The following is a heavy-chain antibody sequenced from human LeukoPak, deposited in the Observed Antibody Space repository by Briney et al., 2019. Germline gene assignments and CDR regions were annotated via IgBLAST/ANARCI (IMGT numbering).Heavy chain of an antibody. J-gene: IGHJ4*02. D-gene: IGHD3-3*01. CDR1: GFTFSDYY. CDR2: ISSSGSTR. CDR3: ARDYDFWSGYYKGSTPGLDY. Sequence: GGSLRLSCAASGFTFSDYYMSWIRQAPGKGLEWVSYISSSGSTRYYADSVKGRFTISRDNAKNSLYLQMNSLRAEDTAVYYCARDYDFWSGYYKGSTPGLDYWGQGTLVTVSS. V-gene: IGHV3-11*04.